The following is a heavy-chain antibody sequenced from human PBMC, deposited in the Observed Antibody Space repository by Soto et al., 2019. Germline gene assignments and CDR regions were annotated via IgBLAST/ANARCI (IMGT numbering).Heavy chain of an antibody. CDR3: ARDPVRGDDYNFDY. D-gene: IGHD3-10*01. Sequence: PGGSLTLSSAASGFIFSSYWITWVRQAPGKGLEWVANIRPDGSSKNYVDSVKGRFTISRENAKNSVYLQMNSLRAEDTAVYYCARDPVRGDDYNFDYWGQGTLV. CDR1: GFIFSSYW. V-gene: IGHV3-7*01. J-gene: IGHJ4*02. CDR2: IRPDGSSK.